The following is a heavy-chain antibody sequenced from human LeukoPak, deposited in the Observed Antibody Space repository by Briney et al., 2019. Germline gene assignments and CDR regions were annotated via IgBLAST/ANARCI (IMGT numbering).Heavy chain of an antibody. CDR1: AYSISSGYY. V-gene: IGHV4-38-2*02. D-gene: IGHD2-2*01. CDR2: IYHSGST. Sequence: SETLSLTCTVSAYSISSGYYWGWIRQPPGQGLECIGTIYHSGSTYYNPSLKSRVTISIDTSKNQFSLRLSSVTAADTAVYYCARSSRSWSTFDNWGQGTLVTVSS. J-gene: IGHJ4*02. CDR3: ARSSRSWSTFDN.